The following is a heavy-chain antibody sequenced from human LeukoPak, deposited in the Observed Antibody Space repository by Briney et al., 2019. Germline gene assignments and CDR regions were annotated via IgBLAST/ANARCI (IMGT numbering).Heavy chain of an antibody. J-gene: IGHJ4*02. CDR1: GFAFNEAW. Sequence: GGSLRLSCAASGFAFNEAWMNWVRQAPGKGLEWVGRIKSKTDGETTDYAAPVKGRFTISRDDSKDTLYLQMNSLRTEDTAVYYCATKSGNYYNYWGRGSLVTVSS. D-gene: IGHD1-26*01. V-gene: IGHV3-15*07. CDR3: ATKSGNYYNY. CDR2: IKSKTDGETT.